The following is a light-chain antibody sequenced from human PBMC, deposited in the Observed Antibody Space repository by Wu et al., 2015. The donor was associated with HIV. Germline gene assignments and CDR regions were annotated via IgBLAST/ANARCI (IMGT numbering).Light chain of an antibody. CDR3: QQRSNWPPRT. J-gene: IGKJ1*01. V-gene: IGKV3-11*01. CDR1: QSVSSSY. Sequence: EIVLTQSPGTLSLSPGERATLSCRASQSVSSSYLAWYQQKPGQAPRLLIYDASNRATGIPARFSGSGSGTDFTLTISSLEPEDFAVYYCQQRSNWPPRTFGQGTKVEIK. CDR2: DAS.